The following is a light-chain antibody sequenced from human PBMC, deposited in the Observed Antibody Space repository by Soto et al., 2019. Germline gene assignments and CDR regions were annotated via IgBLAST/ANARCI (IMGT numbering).Light chain of an antibody. V-gene: IGLV1-51*01. CDR2: DSN. J-gene: IGLJ2*01. CDR3: GTWDTSLSAGV. Sequence: QSALTQPASVSGSPGQSITISCTGTSGDIGSYNRVSWYQQHPGKAPKLMIYDSNKRPSGIPDRFSGSKSGTSATLGITGLQTGDEADYYCGTWDTSLSAGVFGGGTKLTVL. CDR1: SGDIGSYNR.